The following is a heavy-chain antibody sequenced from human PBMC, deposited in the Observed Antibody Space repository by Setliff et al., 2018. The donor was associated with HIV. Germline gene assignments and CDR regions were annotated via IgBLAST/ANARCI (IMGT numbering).Heavy chain of an antibody. Sequence: LRLSCAASGFTFSNYAMSWVRQAPGKGLEWVSAISGSGGSTYYADSVKGRFTISRDNSKNTLYLQMNSLRAEDTAVYNCAKDIGYGSGTWDAFDIWGQGTMVTVSS. CDR1: GFTFSNYA. V-gene: IGHV3-23*01. D-gene: IGHD3-10*01. J-gene: IGHJ3*02. CDR3: AKDIGYGSGTWDAFDI. CDR2: ISGSGGST.